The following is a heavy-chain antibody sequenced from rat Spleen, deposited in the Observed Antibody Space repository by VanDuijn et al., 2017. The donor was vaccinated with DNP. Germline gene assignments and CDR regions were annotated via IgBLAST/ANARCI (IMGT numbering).Heavy chain of an antibody. V-gene: IGHV5-7*01. CDR3: ARPDY. J-gene: IGHJ2*01. Sequence: EVHLVESRGGLVQPGRSLKLSCAASGFTFSDYNMAWVRQAPKKGLEWVATINYDGSRIYHRDSVKGRFTISRDNAKSTLYLQMDSLRSEDTATYYCARPDYWGQGVMVTVSS. CDR1: GFTFSDYN. CDR2: INYDGSRI.